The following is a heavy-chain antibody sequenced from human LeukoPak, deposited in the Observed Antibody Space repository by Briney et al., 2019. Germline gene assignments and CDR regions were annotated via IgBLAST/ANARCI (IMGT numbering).Heavy chain of an antibody. J-gene: IGHJ5*02. V-gene: IGHV3-30*04. Sequence: GTSLRLSCAASGGNFGSYAVNWVRQAPGKGLDWVSAVSHDGSERYADSVKGRFTISRDNSRNTLYLQMNSLRAEDTAVYYCARDGFVGGNYFGYWFDLWGQGTLVTVSS. CDR2: VSHDGSER. D-gene: IGHD4-23*01. CDR1: GGNFGSYA. CDR3: ARDGFVGGNYFGYWFDL.